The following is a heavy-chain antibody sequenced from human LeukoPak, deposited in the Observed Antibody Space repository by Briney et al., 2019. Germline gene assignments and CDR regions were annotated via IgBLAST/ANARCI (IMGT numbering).Heavy chain of an antibody. V-gene: IGHV1-18*01. Sequence: ASVKVSCKASGYTFTSYYITWVRQAPGQGLEWMGWISAYNGNTNYAQKLQSRVTLTTDTSTSTAYMELRSLRSDDTAVYYCARGYSGSYWDDAFDIWGQGTMVTVSS. CDR2: ISAYNGNT. CDR1: GYTFTSYY. CDR3: ARGYSGSYWDDAFDI. J-gene: IGHJ3*02. D-gene: IGHD1-26*01.